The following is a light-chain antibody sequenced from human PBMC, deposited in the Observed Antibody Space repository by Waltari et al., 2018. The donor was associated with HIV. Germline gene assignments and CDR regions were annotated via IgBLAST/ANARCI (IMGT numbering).Light chain of an antibody. Sequence: QSALPQPPSASGSLGQSVTIPCTGSSSDLGAFDPAPWFQQDPRSAPTLLLYEVNQRPSGGPDRFSGSRSGNSAFLTVSGLQPNDTAAYFCSSYGDNIWVLVGGGTNLTVL. CDR1: SSDLGAFDP. CDR3: SSYGDNIWVL. CDR2: EVN. V-gene: IGLV2-8*01. J-gene: IGLJ2*01.